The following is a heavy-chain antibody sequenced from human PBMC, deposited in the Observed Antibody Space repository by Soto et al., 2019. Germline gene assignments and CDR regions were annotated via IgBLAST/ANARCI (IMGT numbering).Heavy chain of an antibody. CDR2: IASDGTTK. D-gene: IGHD2-21*02. J-gene: IGHJ3*02. Sequence: GGSLRLSCAASGFNFGTYALHWVRQAPGKGLQWVAGIASDGTTKYNTDSVRGRITISRDNSNSTLFLQMNSLRPEDTAVYFCARSARVVTRDAFDIWGQGTLVTVSS. CDR1: GFNFGTYA. CDR3: ARSARVVTRDAFDI. V-gene: IGHV3-30-3*01.